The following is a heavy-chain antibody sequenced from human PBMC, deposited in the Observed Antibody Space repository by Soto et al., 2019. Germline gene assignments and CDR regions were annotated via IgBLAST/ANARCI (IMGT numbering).Heavy chain of an antibody. CDR3: ATSSRQYYYDSSGYYYVPPFDY. CDR2: IYDSGST. CDR1: GGSISSGGYY. J-gene: IGHJ4*02. Sequence: SETLSLTCTVSGGSISSGGYYWSWIRQHPGKGLEWIGYIYDSGSTYYNPSLKSRVTISVDTSKNQFSLKLSSVTAADTAVYYCATSSRQYYYDSSGYYYVPPFDYWGQGTLVTVSS. V-gene: IGHV4-31*03. D-gene: IGHD3-22*01.